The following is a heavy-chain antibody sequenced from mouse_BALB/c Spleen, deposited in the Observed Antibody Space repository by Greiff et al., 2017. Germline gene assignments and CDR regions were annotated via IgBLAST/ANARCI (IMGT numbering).Heavy chain of an antibody. CDR2: IDPYNGGT. CDR1: GYAFTSYN. D-gene: IGHD2-4*01. J-gene: IGHJ4*01. Sequence: HLVESGPELVKPGASVKVSCKASGYAFTSYNMYWVKQSHGKSLEWIGYIDPYNGGTSYNQKFKGKATLTVDKSSSTAYMHLNSLTSEDSAVYYCARVYYDYDADAMDYWGQGTSVTVSS. CDR3: ARVYYDYDADAMDY. V-gene: IGHV1S135*01.